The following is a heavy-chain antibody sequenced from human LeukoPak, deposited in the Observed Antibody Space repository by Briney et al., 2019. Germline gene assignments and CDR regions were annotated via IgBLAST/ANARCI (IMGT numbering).Heavy chain of an antibody. CDR3: ATGVGGSSAQWFDP. CDR2: FDPEDGDT. J-gene: IGHJ5*02. CDR1: GYTFTELS. D-gene: IGHD1-26*01. Sequence: GASVKVSCKVSGYTFTELSMHWVRQAPGKGLEWMGGFDPEDGDTIYAQKFQGRVTMTEDTSTDTAYMELSSLRSEDTAVYYCATGVGGSSAQWFDPWGQGTLVTVSS. V-gene: IGHV1-24*01.